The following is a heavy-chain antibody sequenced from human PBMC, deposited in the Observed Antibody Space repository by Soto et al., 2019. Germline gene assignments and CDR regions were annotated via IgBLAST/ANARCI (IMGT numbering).Heavy chain of an antibody. CDR1: GFTFSSYA. CDR3: ARELIVVVPAAIRAQEDTDYYGMDV. CDR2: ISYDGGNK. V-gene: IGHV3-30-3*01. D-gene: IGHD2-2*02. Sequence: GGSLRLSCAASGFTFSSYAMHWVRQAPGKGLEWVAVISYDGGNKYYADSVKGRFTISRDNSKNTLYLQMNSLRAEDTAVYYCARELIVVVPAAIRAQEDTDYYGMDVWGQGTTVTVSS. J-gene: IGHJ6*02.